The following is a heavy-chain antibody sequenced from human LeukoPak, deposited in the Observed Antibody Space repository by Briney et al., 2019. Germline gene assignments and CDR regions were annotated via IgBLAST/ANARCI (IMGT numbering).Heavy chain of an antibody. V-gene: IGHV4-61*01. Sequence: SETLSLTCTVSGGSVSSGSYYWSWIRQPPGKGLEWIGYIYYSGSTNYNPSLKSRVTISVDTSKNQFSLKLSSVTAADTAVYYCARARVIVGATIFDYWGQGTLVTVSS. CDR3: ARARVIVGATIFDY. CDR1: GGSVSSGSYY. CDR2: IYYSGST. D-gene: IGHD1-26*01. J-gene: IGHJ4*02.